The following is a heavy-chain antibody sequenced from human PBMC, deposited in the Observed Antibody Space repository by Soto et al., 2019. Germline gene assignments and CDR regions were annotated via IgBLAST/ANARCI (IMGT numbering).Heavy chain of an antibody. CDR2: ISGSGAGT. CDR1: GFTFSSYA. V-gene: IGHV3-23*01. CDR3: AKDLVRSYYGAVYYGLDV. J-gene: IGHJ6*02. D-gene: IGHD1-26*01. Sequence: EVQLLESGGGLVQPERSLRLSCAPSGFTFSSYAMTWVRQAPGKGLEWVSGISGSGAGTFYADSVKGRFIISRDNSKNTLYLQMNSLRAEDTAVYYCAKDLVRSYYGAVYYGLDVWGQGTTDTVSS.